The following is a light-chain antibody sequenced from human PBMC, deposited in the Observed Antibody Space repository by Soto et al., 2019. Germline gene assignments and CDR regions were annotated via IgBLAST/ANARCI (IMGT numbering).Light chain of an antibody. CDR1: QGISSW. CDR3: QQFENLPLT. V-gene: IGKV1-33*01. Sequence: DIQMTQSPSSVSECVGDRDSIACRASQGISSWLAWYQQKPGKAPKLLIYDASNLETGVPSRFSGSVSRTDFTFTISSLQPEDVATYYCQQFENLPLTFGGGTKVDIK. CDR2: DAS. J-gene: IGKJ4*01.